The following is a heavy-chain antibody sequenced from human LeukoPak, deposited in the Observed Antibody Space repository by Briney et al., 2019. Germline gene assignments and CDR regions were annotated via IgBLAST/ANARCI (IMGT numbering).Heavy chain of an antibody. V-gene: IGHV1-18*01. J-gene: IGHJ5*02. D-gene: IGHD3-10*01. CDR3: ARDRRRFGELLYVHNWFDP. Sequence: GASVKVSCKASGYTFTSYSISWVRQAPGQGLEWMGWISAYNGNTNYAQKLQGRVTMTTDTSTSTAYMELRSLRSDDTAVYYCARDRRRFGELLYVHNWFDPWGQGTLVTVSS. CDR1: GYTFTSYS. CDR2: ISAYNGNT.